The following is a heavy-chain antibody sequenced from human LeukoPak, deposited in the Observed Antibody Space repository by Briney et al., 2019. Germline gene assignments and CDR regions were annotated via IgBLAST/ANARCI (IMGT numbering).Heavy chain of an antibody. D-gene: IGHD6-19*01. CDR3: AREYSSGWYYFDY. V-gene: IGHV3-7*03. CDR1: GFTFSSYY. J-gene: IGHJ4*02. CDR2: INKDGSDR. Sequence: GGSLRLSCAASGFTFSSYYMSWVRQAPGKELEWVANINKDGSDRYYVDSVKGRFTISRDNAKISLYLQMNSLRAEDTAVYYCAREYSSGWYYFDYWGQGTLVTVSS.